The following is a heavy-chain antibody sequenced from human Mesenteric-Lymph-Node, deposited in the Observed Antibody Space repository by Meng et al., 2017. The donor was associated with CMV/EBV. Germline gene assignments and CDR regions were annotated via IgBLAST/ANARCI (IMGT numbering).Heavy chain of an antibody. CDR2: INCGNGNT. Sequence: WVRQAPGQSLEWMAWINCGNGNTRYSQKFQDRVTLSRDSSAAYLEMTSLTSDDTAVYYCARDRGDLVRPGSYFTNEPDGWLLFKWFDPWGQGTLVTVSS. J-gene: IGHJ5*02. D-gene: IGHD3-10*01. CDR3: ARDRGDLVRPGSYFTNEPDGWLLFKWFDP. V-gene: IGHV1-3*01.